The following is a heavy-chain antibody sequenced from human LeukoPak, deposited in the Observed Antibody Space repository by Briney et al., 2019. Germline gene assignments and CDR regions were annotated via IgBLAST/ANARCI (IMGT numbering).Heavy chain of an antibody. D-gene: IGHD6-6*01. CDR2: IIPILGIA. CDR3: ASEYSSSSN. V-gene: IGHV1-69*04. Sequence: EASVKVSCKASGGTFNSYAISWVRQAPGQGLEWMGRIIPILGIANYAQKFQGRVTITADKSTSTAYMELSSLRSEDTAVYYCASEYSSSSNWGQGTLVTVSS. J-gene: IGHJ4*02. CDR1: GGTFNSYA.